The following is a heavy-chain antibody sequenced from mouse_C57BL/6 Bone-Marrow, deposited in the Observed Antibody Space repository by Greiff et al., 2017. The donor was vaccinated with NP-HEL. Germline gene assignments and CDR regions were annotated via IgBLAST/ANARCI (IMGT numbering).Heavy chain of an antibody. CDR2: IYPRSGNT. J-gene: IGHJ2*01. Sequence: QVHVKQSGAELARPGASVKLSCKASGYTFTSYGISWVKQRTGQGLEWIGEIYPRSGNTYYNEKFKGKATLTADKSSSTAYMELRSLTSEDSAVYFCARWGYDGYFDYWGQGTTLTVSS. V-gene: IGHV1-81*01. D-gene: IGHD2-2*01. CDR3: ARWGYDGYFDY. CDR1: GYTFTSYG.